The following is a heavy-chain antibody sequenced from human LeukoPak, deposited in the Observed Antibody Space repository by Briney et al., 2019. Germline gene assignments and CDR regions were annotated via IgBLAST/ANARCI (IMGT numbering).Heavy chain of an antibody. Sequence: ASVKVSCKVSGYTLTELSMHWVRQAPGKGLEWMGGFDPEDGETIYAQKFQGRVTMTEDTSTDTAYMELSSLRSEDTAVYYCAATSAWLLSSPCDYWGQGTLVTVSS. D-gene: IGHD3-9*01. CDR1: GYTLTELS. V-gene: IGHV1-24*01. CDR3: AATSAWLLSSPCDY. J-gene: IGHJ4*02. CDR2: FDPEDGET.